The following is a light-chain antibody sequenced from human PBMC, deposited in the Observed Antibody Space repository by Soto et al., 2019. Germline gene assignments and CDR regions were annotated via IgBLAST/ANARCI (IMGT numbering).Light chain of an antibody. CDR1: QSINKW. Sequence: DIQMTQSPSTLPASVGDRVTISCRASQSINKWLAWYQHKPGKAPNLLIYEVSTLHSGVPSRFSGSGSGTEFTLTISSLRPDDFATYYCQHYSGDRATFGQGTKVDIK. CDR2: EVS. V-gene: IGKV1-5*03. J-gene: IGKJ1*01. CDR3: QHYSGDRAT.